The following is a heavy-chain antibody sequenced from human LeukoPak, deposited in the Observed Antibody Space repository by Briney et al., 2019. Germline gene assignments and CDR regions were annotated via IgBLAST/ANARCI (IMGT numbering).Heavy chain of an antibody. J-gene: IGHJ4*02. V-gene: IGHV3-7*01. CDR1: GFTFSSYW. Sequence: GGSLRLSCAASGFTFSSYWMSWVRQAPWKGLEWVANIKQGGSEKYYVDSVKGRFTISRDKAKNSLYLQMNSLRAEDTAVYYCASSLVEMATMPPDYWGQGTLVTVSS. D-gene: IGHD5-24*01. CDR3: ASSLVEMATMPPDY. CDR2: IKQGGSEK.